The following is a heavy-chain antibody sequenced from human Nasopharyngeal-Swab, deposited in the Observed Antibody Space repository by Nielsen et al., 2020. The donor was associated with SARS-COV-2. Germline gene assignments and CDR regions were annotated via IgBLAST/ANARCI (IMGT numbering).Heavy chain of an antibody. J-gene: IGHJ3*02. CDR2: ISWNSGSI. CDR1: GFTFDDYA. V-gene: IGHV3-9*01. CDR3: AKDTEDYCSSTSCYPRHAFDI. Sequence: GGSLRLSCAASGFTFDDYAMHWVRQAPGKGLEWVSGISWNSGSIGYADSVKGRFTISRDNAKNSLYLQMNSLRAEDTALYYCAKDTEDYCSSTSCYPRHAFDIWGQGTMVTVSS. D-gene: IGHD2-2*01.